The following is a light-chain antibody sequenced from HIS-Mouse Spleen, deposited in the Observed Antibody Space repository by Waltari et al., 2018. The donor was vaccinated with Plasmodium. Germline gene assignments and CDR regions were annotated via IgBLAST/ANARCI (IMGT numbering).Light chain of an antibody. Sequence: EIVLTQSPATLSLSPGERDTLARRASQSVSSYLAWYQQKPGQAPMLLIYDASNMATGIPARFSGSGSGTDFTLTISSLEPEDFAVYYCQQRSNWPLTFGGGTKVEIK. CDR3: QQRSNWPLT. J-gene: IGKJ4*01. CDR1: QSVSSY. V-gene: IGKV3-11*01. CDR2: DAS.